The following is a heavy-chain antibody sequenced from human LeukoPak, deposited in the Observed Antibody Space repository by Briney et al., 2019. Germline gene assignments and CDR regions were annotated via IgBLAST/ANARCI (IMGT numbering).Heavy chain of an antibody. J-gene: IGHJ5*02. CDR3: ARDRPNYHESNGHYYNRDGDH. V-gene: IGHV3-23*01. CDR2: MWGSGGCT. Sequence: QSGGSLRLSCAASGFTFEIYAMRWVGLAPGKGLEWGASMWGSGGCTFYSDSVQRRFTISRDNSKDTLYLHMNSLRAEDTAIYYCARDRPNYHESNGHYYNRDGDHWGQGTLVTVSS. CDR1: GFTFEIYA. D-gene: IGHD3-22*01.